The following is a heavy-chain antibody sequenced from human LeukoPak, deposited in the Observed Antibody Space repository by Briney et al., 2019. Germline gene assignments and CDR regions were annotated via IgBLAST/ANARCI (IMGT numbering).Heavy chain of an antibody. J-gene: IGHJ4*02. CDR2: IYYSGST. CDR3: ARHLRTFNSGSYYSTFDY. D-gene: IGHD1-26*01. V-gene: IGHV4-59*08. CDR1: GGSISSYY. Sequence: SETLSLTCTVSGGSISSYYWSWIRQPPGKGLEWIGYIYYSGSTNYNPSLKSRVTISGDTSKNQFSLKLSSVTAADTAVYFCARHLRTFNSGSYYSTFDYWGQGTLVTVSS.